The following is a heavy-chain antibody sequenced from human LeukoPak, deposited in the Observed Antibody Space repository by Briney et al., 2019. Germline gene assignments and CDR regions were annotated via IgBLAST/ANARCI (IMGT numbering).Heavy chain of an antibody. CDR3: AKEPASSGWFDP. CDR2: IYVDGRTT. J-gene: IGHJ5*02. D-gene: IGHD6-19*01. Sequence: HPGGSLRLSCVASGFTFSNYWMHWVRQPPGKGLVWVSRIYVDGRTTNYADSVKGRFTISRDNAKNTVYLEMNSLRAEDTAVYYCAKEPASSGWFDPWGQGTLVAVSS. CDR1: GFTFSNYW. V-gene: IGHV3-74*01.